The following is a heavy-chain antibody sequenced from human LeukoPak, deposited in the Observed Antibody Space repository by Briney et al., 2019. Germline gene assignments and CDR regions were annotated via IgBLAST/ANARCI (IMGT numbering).Heavy chain of an antibody. Sequence: GGSLRLSCAASGFTFSHFAMNWVRQAPGKGLEWISLVSKEGTNRHYADSVKGRFTISRDNSKNTLSLQMNSLRAEDTAVYYCAKDMGYYYGSGSYPPENDYWGQGTLVTVSS. J-gene: IGHJ4*02. CDR2: VSKEGTNR. V-gene: IGHV3-30*02. D-gene: IGHD3-10*01. CDR1: GFTFSHFA. CDR3: AKDMGYYYGSGSYPPENDY.